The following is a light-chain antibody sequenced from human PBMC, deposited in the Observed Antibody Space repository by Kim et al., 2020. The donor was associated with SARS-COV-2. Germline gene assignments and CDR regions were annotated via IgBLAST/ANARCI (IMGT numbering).Light chain of an antibody. CDR2: KVS. CDR1: QSLVYSDGNTY. CDR3: MQGTHWPPWT. J-gene: IGKJ1*01. Sequence: ASISCRSGQSLVYSDGNTYVTWFHQRPGQPPRRLIYKVSNRDSGVPDRFSGSGSGTDFTLKISRVEAEDVGVYYCMQGTHWPPWTFGQGTKVDIK. V-gene: IGKV2-30*01.